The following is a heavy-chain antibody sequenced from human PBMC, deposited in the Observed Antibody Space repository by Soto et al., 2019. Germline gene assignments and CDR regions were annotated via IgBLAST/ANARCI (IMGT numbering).Heavy chain of an antibody. V-gene: IGHV2-5*02. D-gene: IGHD3-3*01. Sequence: QITLKESGPTVVKPTETLTLTCTFSGFSLTTSGVGVGWVRQSPGKAPEWLELIYWDDDKRYSTSLKSRLTITKDTSNNQVVLTMANVDPADTATYYCAHRVRRSVFGLVTTTAIYFDFWGQGTPVVVSS. CDR2: IYWDDDK. CDR1: GFSLTTSGVG. J-gene: IGHJ4*02. CDR3: AHRVRRSVFGLVTTTAIYFDF.